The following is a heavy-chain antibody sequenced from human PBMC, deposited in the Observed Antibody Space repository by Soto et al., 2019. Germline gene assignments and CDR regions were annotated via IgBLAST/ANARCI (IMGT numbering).Heavy chain of an antibody. CDR3: ARESSRQHLAYYFDY. J-gene: IGHJ4*02. V-gene: IGHV6-1*01. CDR2: TYYRSKWYN. D-gene: IGHD6-13*01. Sequence: QVQLQQSGPGLVKPSQTLSLTCAISGDSVSSNGIAWNWIRQSPSRGLEWLGRTYYRSKWYNDYALSVKSRITINPDTSKTHFSLHLNSVNPEDTAVYYCARESSRQHLAYYFDYWGQGTLVTVSS. CDR1: GDSVSSNGIA.